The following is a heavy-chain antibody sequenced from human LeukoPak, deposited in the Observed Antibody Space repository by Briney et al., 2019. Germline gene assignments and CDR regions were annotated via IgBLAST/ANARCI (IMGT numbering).Heavy chain of an antibody. CDR3: ARDWSSMVRGVFDY. J-gene: IGHJ4*02. Sequence: ASVKVSCKASGYTFTSYGISWVRQAPGQGLEWMGWISAYNGNTNYAQKLQGRVTMTTDTSTSTAYMELRSLRSDDTAVYYCARDWSSMVRGVFDYWGQGTLVTVPS. V-gene: IGHV1-18*01. CDR1: GYTFTSYG. CDR2: ISAYNGNT. D-gene: IGHD3-10*01.